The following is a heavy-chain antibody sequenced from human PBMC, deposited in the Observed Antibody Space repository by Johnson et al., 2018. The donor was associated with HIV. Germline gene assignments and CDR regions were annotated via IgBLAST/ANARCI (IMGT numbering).Heavy chain of an antibody. J-gene: IGHJ3*02. Sequence: EVQLLESGGGLVKPGGSLRLSCAVSGFTFSSHAMHWVRQAPGKGLEHVSAISSLGDNTYYPNSVKGRFTVSRDNFKNTLYLQMGGLRADDMAVYYCARDVWGGSGGLGAFYIWGQGTLVTVSS. D-gene: IGHD3-10*01. CDR2: ISSLGDNT. CDR1: GFTFSSHA. V-gene: IGHV3-64*01. CDR3: ARDVWGGSGGLGAFYI.